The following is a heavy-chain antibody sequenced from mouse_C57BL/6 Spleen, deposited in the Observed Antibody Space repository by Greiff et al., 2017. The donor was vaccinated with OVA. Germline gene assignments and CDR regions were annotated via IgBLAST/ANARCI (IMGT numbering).Heavy chain of an antibody. D-gene: IGHD2-5*01. CDR1: GYTFTSYW. Sequence: VQLQQPGAELVKPGASVKMSCKASGYTFTSYWITWVKQRPGQGLEWIGDIYPGSGSTNYNEKFKSKATLTVDTSSSTAYMQLSSLTSEDSAVYYCARSGGYYSNYVRAMDYWGQGTSVTVSS. J-gene: IGHJ4*01. V-gene: IGHV1-55*01. CDR3: ARSGGYYSNYVRAMDY. CDR2: IYPGSGST.